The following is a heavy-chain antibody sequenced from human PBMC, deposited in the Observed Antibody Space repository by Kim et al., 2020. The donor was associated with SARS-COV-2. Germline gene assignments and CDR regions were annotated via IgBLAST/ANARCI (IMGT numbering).Heavy chain of an antibody. CDR1: GGTFSSYA. CDR2: IIPIFGTA. V-gene: IGHV1-69*13. D-gene: IGHD2-15*01. Sequence: SVKVSCKASGGTFSSYAISWVRQAPGQGLEWMGGIIPIFGTANYAQKFQGRVTITADESTSTAYMELSSLRSEDTAVYYCASPSYLDCSGGSGYSYYYGMDVWGQGTTVTVSS. CDR3: ASPSYLDCSGGSGYSYYYGMDV. J-gene: IGHJ6*02.